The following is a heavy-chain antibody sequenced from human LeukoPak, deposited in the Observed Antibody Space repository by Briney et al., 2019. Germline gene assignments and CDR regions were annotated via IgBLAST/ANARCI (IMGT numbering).Heavy chain of an antibody. CDR3: ARLGGNLSR. Sequence: GGSLRLSCVASGFNFSTSDMNWVRQAPGKGLYWVAYITTRGTTTYYADSVKGRFTLSRDNAKNSLYLQMNTLRAEDTAVYYCARLGGNLSRWGQGTLVTVSS. CDR1: GFNFSTSD. D-gene: IGHD1-26*01. J-gene: IGHJ4*02. CDR2: ITTRGTTT. V-gene: IGHV3-48*03.